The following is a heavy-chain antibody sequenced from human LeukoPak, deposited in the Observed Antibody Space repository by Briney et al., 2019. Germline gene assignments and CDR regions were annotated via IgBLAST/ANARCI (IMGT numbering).Heavy chain of an antibody. CDR1: GFTFSSTA. CDR2: IVVGSGNT. D-gene: IGHD3-16*01. Sequence: TSVKVSCKASGFTFSSTAMQWVRQARGQPLEWIGWIVVGSGNTNYAQNFQERVTITRDMSTSTAYMELSSLRSEDTAVYYCAADPGMLTSYFEYWGQGTLVTVSS. J-gene: IGHJ4*02. CDR3: AADPGMLTSYFEY. V-gene: IGHV1-58*02.